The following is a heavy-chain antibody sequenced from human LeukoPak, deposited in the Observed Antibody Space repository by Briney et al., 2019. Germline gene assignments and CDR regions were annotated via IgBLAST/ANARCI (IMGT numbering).Heavy chain of an antibody. J-gene: IGHJ5*02. V-gene: IGHV1-2*02. Sequence: GASVKVSCKASGYTFTGYYMHWVRQAPGQGLEWMGWINPNSGGTNYAQKFQGRVTMTRDTSISTAYMELSRLRSDDTAVYYCAREIAARENWFDPWGQGTLVTVSS. CDR2: INPNSGGT. D-gene: IGHD6-6*01. CDR3: AREIAARENWFDP. CDR1: GYTFTGYY.